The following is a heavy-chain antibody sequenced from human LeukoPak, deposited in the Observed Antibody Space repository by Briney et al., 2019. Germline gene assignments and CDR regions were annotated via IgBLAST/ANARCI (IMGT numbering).Heavy chain of an antibody. J-gene: IGHJ4*02. V-gene: IGHV3-30-3*01. Sequence: GGSLRLSCAASGFTFSSYAMHWVRQAPGKGLEWVAVISYDGSNKYYADSVKGRFTISRDNSKNTLYLQMNSLRAEDTAVYYCAREVGFFDSWGQGTLVTVSS. CDR2: ISYDGSNK. D-gene: IGHD1-26*01. CDR3: AREVGFFDS. CDR1: GFTFSSYA.